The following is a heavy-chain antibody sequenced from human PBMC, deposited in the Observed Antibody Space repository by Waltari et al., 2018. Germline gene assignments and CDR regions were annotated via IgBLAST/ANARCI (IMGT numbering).Heavy chain of an antibody. V-gene: IGHV4-4*02. J-gene: IGHJ5*02. CDR3: ARSYYYDILTGYYSKGAWFDP. D-gene: IGHD3-9*01. Sequence: QVQLQESGPGLVKPSGPLSLTCAVSGGSISSSNWWSWVCQPPGKGLEWIGEIYHSGSTNYNPSLKSRVTISVDKSKNQFSLKLSSVTAADTAVYYCARSYYYDILTGYYSKGAWFDPWGQGTLVTVSS. CDR1: GGSISSSNW. CDR2: IYHSGST.